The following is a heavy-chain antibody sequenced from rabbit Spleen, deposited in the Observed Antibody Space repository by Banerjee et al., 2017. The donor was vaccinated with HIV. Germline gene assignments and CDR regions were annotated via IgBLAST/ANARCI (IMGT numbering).Heavy chain of an antibody. CDR2: IDTSDGDT. J-gene: IGHJ4*01. CDR3: GRSTVFLGAYSYATADL. D-gene: IGHD6-1*01. CDR1: GFSFSSNW. Sequence: EQLEESGGGLVKPEGSLTLTCKASGFSFSSNWICWVRQAPGKGLEWIACIDTSDGDTDYANWPKGRFTISKTSSTTVTLQMTSLTAADTATYFCGRSTVFLGAYSYATADLWGQGTLVTVS. V-gene: IGHV1S45*01.